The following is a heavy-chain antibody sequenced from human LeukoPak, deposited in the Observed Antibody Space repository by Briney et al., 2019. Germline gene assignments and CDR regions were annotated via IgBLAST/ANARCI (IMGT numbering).Heavy chain of an antibody. J-gene: IGHJ4*02. Sequence: GGSLRLSCAASGFTVSSNYMSWVRQAPGKGLEWVSVIYTGGSTHYADSVKGRFTISRDNSKNTLYLQMNSLRAEDTAVYYCARLWDDSRESEYYFDYWGQGILDTVSS. CDR1: GFTVSSNY. V-gene: IGHV3-66*01. CDR2: IYTGGST. D-gene: IGHD3-22*01. CDR3: ARLWDDSRESEYYFDY.